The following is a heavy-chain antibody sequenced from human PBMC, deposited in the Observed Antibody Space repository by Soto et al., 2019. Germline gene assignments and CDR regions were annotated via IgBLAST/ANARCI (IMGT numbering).Heavy chain of an antibody. V-gene: IGHV4-59*08. D-gene: IGHD2-15*01. Sequence: SETLSLTCTVSGGSISGNYWSWIRQPPGKGLEWVGYIYYSGSTYLNPSLKSRVTMSVDTSKNQFSLKLSSVTAADTAVYYCARTPIGYCSGGTCSNWFDPWGQGTLVTVS. CDR1: GGSISGNY. CDR3: ARTPIGYCSGGTCSNWFDP. CDR2: IYYSGST. J-gene: IGHJ5*02.